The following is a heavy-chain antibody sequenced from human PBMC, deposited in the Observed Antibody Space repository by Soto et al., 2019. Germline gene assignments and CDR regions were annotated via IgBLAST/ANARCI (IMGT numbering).Heavy chain of an antibody. D-gene: IGHD5-12*01. J-gene: IGHJ4*02. Sequence: EVQLVESGGGLVQPGGSLRLSCAASGFTFSSYDMHWVRQATGKGLEWVSAIGTAGDTYYPGSVKGRFTISRENAKNSLYHQMNSLRAEDTAVYYCVGGNSGYDHFDYWGQGTLVTVSS. V-gene: IGHV3-13*01. CDR3: VGGNSGYDHFDY. CDR2: IGTAGDT. CDR1: GFTFSSYD.